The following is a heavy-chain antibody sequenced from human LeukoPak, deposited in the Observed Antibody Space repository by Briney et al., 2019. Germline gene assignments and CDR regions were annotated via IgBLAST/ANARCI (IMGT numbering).Heavy chain of an antibody. CDR3: ARDTHSWYSSSRDSYFDY. CDR2: ISSSSSYI. J-gene: IGHJ4*02. CDR1: GFTFSSYS. Sequence: PGGSLRLSCAASGFTFSSYSMNWVRQAPGKGLEWVSSISSSSSYIYYADSVKGRFTISRDNAKNSLYLQMNGLRAEDTAVYYCARDTHSWYSSSRDSYFDYWGQGTLVTVSS. V-gene: IGHV3-21*01. D-gene: IGHD6-6*01.